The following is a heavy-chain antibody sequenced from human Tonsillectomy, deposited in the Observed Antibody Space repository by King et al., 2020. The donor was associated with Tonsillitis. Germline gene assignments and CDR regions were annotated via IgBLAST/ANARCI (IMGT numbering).Heavy chain of an antibody. Sequence: TLKESGPALVKPTQTLTLTCTFSGFSLSTDEMRVSWVRQPPGKALEWLARIDWDDENFYSTSLKTRLTISSDTSKNQVVLRMTNMDPGDTATYYCTRSQAGSNWFDPWGRGTLVTVSS. V-gene: IGHV2-70*04. CDR2: IDWDDEN. J-gene: IGHJ5*02. CDR3: TRSQAGSNWFDP. CDR1: GFSLSTDEMR.